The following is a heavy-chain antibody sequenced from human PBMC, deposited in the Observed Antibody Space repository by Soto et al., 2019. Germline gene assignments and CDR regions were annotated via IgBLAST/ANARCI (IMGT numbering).Heavy chain of an antibody. J-gene: IGHJ3*01. CDR3: ARDIDYGGNSEASVV. CDR1: GFSFTTYW. CDR2: IYPGDSKT. D-gene: IGHD4-17*01. Sequence: QLVQSGAAVKEQGESLKIACKGSGFSFTTYWIAWVRQMPGKGLEWMGIIYPGDSKTTYSPSFQGQVTISADKSISTADLQWSSLKASDTAMYYCARDIDYGGNSEASVVWGQGTMVTVSS. V-gene: IGHV5-51*03.